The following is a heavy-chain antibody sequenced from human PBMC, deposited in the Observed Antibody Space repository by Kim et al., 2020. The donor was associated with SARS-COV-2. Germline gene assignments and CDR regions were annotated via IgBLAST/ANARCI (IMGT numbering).Heavy chain of an antibody. Sequence: YSPSFQGHVTISADKSIRTAYRQWSSLKASDTAMYYCARWDDYAEDYFDYWGQGTLVTVSS. J-gene: IGHJ4*02. CDR3: ARWDDYAEDYFDY. D-gene: IGHD4-17*01. V-gene: IGHV5-51*01.